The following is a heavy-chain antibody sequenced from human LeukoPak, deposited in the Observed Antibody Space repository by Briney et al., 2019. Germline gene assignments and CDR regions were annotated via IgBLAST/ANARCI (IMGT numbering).Heavy chain of an antibody. CDR2: IDWDDDK. Sequence: SGAALVHPRQTLTLTCSFSGFSLAPTGMCMNWVRQSPGKALEWLARIDWDDDKYYSTTLETSLTVTKDTANIQVVQTMTNMGPVDAGTYYCERIPSHCASSASCSYALDSWGQGTMVTVSS. D-gene: IGHD2-2*01. J-gene: IGHJ6*02. CDR3: ERIPSHCASSASCSYALDS. V-gene: IGHV2-70*11. CDR1: GFSLAPTGMC.